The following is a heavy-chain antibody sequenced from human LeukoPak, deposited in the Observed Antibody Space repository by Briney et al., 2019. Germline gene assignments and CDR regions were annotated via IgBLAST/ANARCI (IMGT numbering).Heavy chain of an antibody. D-gene: IGHD6-13*01. J-gene: IGHJ3*02. CDR3: ARETVMGAVGTFDI. CDR2: IWNDGNNK. CDR1: RFTFSGYV. Sequence: GRSLRLSCAASRFTFSGYVMRWVRQAPGKGLEWVAVIWNDGNNKYYVDSVKGRFTISRDNSKNTLYLQMNSLRAEDTAVYYCARETVMGAVGTFDIWGHGTMVTVSS. V-gene: IGHV3-33*01.